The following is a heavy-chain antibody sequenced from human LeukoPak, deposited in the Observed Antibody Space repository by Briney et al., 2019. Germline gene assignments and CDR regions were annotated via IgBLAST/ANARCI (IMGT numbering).Heavy chain of an antibody. CDR1: GVSINTCCYY. V-gene: IGHV4-61*01. Sequence: SETLSLTCDVSGVSINTCCYYWTWIRQPPGKGLEWIGYKYYSGSTRYNSSLRSRLTISLDSSKNQFSPRLTSVTAADTAVYYCARGRSYGFDFDSWGPGTLVIVSS. D-gene: IGHD5-18*01. CDR3: ARGRSYGFDFDS. J-gene: IGHJ4*02. CDR2: KYYSGST.